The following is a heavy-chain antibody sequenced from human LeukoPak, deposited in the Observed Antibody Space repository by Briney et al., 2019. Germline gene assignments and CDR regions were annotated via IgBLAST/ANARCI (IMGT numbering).Heavy chain of an antibody. CDR1: GYSFTNFG. CDR3: AKVDPPIIEGGRGEAFDV. Sequence: GASVKVSCKASGYSFTNFGITWVRQAPGQGLQWMGWTSPYEDYPTYAQKFQGRVTMTTETSTNTAYMELRSLTSDDTAVYYRAKVDPPIIEGGRGEAFDVWGQGTLVTVSS. D-gene: IGHD1-26*01. V-gene: IGHV1-18*01. J-gene: IGHJ3*01. CDR2: TSPYEDYP.